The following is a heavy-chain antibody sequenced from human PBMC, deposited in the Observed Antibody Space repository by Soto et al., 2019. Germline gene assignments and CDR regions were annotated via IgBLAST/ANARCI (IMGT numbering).Heavy chain of an antibody. J-gene: IGHJ4*02. D-gene: IGHD6-13*01. CDR3: ARQEGDPSRFTYNSIIDY. CDR1: GGSIRSYY. Sequence: PSETLSLTCSVSGGSIRSYYWSWIRQPPGKGLEWIGYLYYSGSTNYNPSLKSRVTISVDTSKNQFSLKLSSVTAADTAVYHCARQEGDPSRFTYNSIIDYWGQGTLVTVSS. CDR2: LYYSGST. V-gene: IGHV4-59*08.